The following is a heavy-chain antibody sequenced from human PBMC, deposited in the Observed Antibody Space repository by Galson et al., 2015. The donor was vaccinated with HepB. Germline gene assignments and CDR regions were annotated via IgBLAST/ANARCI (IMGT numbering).Heavy chain of an antibody. J-gene: IGHJ3*02. Sequence: SLRLSCAASGFTFSSYWMHWVRQAPGKGLVWVSRINSDGSSTSYADSVKGRFTISRDNAKNTLYLQMNSLRAEDTAVYYCARLHTVLLWFEDAFDIWGQGTMVTVSS. CDR1: GFTFSSYW. CDR3: ARLHTVLLWFEDAFDI. CDR2: INSDGSST. V-gene: IGHV3-74*01. D-gene: IGHD3-10*01.